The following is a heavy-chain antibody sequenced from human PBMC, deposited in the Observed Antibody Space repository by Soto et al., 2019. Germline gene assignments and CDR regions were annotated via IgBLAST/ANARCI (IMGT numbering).Heavy chain of an antibody. J-gene: IGHJ4*02. CDR1: GGSISSSSYY. V-gene: IGHV4-39*01. CDR3: ARPYGSGSYPGYYFDY. CDR2: IYYSGST. Sequence: SETLSLTCTVSGGSISSSSYYWGWIRQPPGKGLEWIGSIYYSGSTYYNPSLKSRVTISVDTSKNQFSLKLSSVTAADTAVYYCARPYGSGSYPGYYFDYWGQGTLVTVSS. D-gene: IGHD3-10*01.